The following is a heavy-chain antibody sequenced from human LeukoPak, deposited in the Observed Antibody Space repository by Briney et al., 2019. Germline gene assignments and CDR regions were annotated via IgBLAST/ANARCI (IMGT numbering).Heavy chain of an antibody. CDR3: ARNLWFGESSDAFDM. CDR2: INPKSGGT. J-gene: IGHJ3*02. Sequence: ASVKVSCKASGYTFTGHYMHWVRQAPGQGLEWMGWINPKSGGTNYAQKFQGRVTMTRDTSISTAYMDMSSLRSDDTAVYYCARNLWFGESSDAFDMWGQGTMVTVSS. V-gene: IGHV1-2*02. D-gene: IGHD3-10*01. CDR1: GYTFTGHY.